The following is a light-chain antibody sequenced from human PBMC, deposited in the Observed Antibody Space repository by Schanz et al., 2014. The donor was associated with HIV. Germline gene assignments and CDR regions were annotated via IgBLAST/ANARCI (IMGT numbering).Light chain of an antibody. Sequence: QSALTQPASVSGSPGQSITISCTGTSSDIGNYNLVSWFQHHPGEAPKIMIFEVRKRPSGVSGRFSGSKSGNTASLTISGLQAEDEADYYCSSYTSSSTLVFGGGTKVTVL. CDR2: EVR. V-gene: IGLV2-14*02. J-gene: IGLJ2*01. CDR3: SSYTSSSTLV. CDR1: SSDIGNYNL.